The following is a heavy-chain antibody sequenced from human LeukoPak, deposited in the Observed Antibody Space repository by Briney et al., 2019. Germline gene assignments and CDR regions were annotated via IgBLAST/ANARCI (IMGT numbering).Heavy chain of an antibody. D-gene: IGHD1/OR15-1a*01. Sequence: GSLRLSCAASGFTFSSYGMHWVRQAPGKGLERVAVIWYDGSNKYYADSVKGRFTISRDNSKNTLYLLMHCLRAEDTAVYYCANGTHRFNNSDSCGRGPLVTVSS. CDR2: IWYDGSNK. CDR3: ANGTHRFNNSDS. V-gene: IGHV3-33*06. CDR1: GFTFSSYG. J-gene: IGHJ5*01.